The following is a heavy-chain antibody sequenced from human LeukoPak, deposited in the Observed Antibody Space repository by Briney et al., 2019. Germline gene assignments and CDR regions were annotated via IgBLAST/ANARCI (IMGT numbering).Heavy chain of an antibody. D-gene: IGHD4-17*01. J-gene: IGHJ5*02. V-gene: IGHV4-30-4*01. CDR1: GGPISSGDYY. CDR2: IYYSGST. Sequence: SQTLSLTCTVSGGPISSGDYYWSWIRQPPGKGLEWIGYIYYSGSTYYNPSLKSRVTISIQTSKNQFSLKLTSVTAADTAVYYCAGDYGDLLTGIRFDTWGQGTLVTVSS. CDR3: AGDYGDLLTGIRFDT.